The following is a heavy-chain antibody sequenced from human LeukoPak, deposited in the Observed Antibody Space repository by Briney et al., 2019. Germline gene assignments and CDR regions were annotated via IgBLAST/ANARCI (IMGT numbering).Heavy chain of an antibody. V-gene: IGHV3-30*02. CDR3: ARDLGEGSLRFLEWLPNPPEYYMDV. D-gene: IGHD3-3*01. J-gene: IGHJ6*03. Sequence: QSGGSLRLSCAASGFTFSSYGMHWVRQAPGKGLEWVAFIRYDGSNKYYADSVKGRFTISRDNSKNTLYLQMNSLRAEDTAVYYCARDLGEGSLRFLEWLPNPPEYYMDVWGKGTTVTVSS. CDR1: GFTFSSYG. CDR2: IRYDGSNK.